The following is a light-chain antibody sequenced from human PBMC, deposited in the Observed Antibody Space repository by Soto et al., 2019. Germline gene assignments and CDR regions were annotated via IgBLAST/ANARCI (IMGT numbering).Light chain of an antibody. CDR1: QDIGDW. Sequence: IHMTQSPSTVSASVGDVINISCRAAQDIGDWLAWYQQRPGEAPKLLIFHASTLQSGVPSRFSGTRSGTIFTLTVSGLQPEDFATYYCQQGKTFPYTFGQGTRLET. V-gene: IGKV1-12*02. CDR3: QQGKTFPYT. CDR2: HAS. J-gene: IGKJ2*01.